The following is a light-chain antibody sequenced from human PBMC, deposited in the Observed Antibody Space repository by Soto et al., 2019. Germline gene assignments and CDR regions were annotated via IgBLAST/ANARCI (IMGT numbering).Light chain of an antibody. CDR3: QQYDNWPPYT. Sequence: EIVMTQSPATLSVSPGERATLSCRASQSVSSNLAWFQQNPGQAPRLLIYGASTRVTGIPARFSGSGSGTDFTLTISSLQSEDFAVYYCQQYDNWPPYTFGQGTKLEIK. V-gene: IGKV3-15*01. CDR2: GAS. CDR1: QSVSSN. J-gene: IGKJ2*01.